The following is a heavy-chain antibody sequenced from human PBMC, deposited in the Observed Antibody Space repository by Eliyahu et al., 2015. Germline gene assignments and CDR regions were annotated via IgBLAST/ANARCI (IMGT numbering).Heavy chain of an antibody. V-gene: IGHV3-72*01. D-gene: IGHD3-10*01. CDR2: SRDKSRGYTT. CDR3: ARGLRVPPYYSDY. J-gene: IGHJ4*02. Sequence: EVQLGESGGGXVQPGGSLXLSCAASGFTFSDHCMAWVRQAPGKGLGWVGRSRDKSRGYTTXYAXSVKGRFVISXDDSKNSVLLQMSSLQTEDTAVYFCARGLRVPPYYSDYWGQGTLVTVSS. CDR1: GFTFSDHC.